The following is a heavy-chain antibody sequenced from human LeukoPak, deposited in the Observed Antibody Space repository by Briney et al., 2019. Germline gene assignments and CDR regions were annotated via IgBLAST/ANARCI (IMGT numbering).Heavy chain of an antibody. Sequence: PSETLSLTCTVSGGSISSYYWSWIRQPPGKGLEWIGYIYYSGSTNYNPSLKSRVTISVDTSKNQFSLKLSSVTAADTAVYYCARVVGVRGVMPLDPWGQGTLVTVSS. D-gene: IGHD3-10*01. J-gene: IGHJ5*02. CDR1: GGSISSYY. CDR3: ARVVGVRGVMPLDP. V-gene: IGHV4-59*01. CDR2: IYYSGST.